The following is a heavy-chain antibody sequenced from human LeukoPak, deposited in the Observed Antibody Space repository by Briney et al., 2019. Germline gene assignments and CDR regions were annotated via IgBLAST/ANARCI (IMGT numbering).Heavy chain of an antibody. CDR2: IIPIFGTA. V-gene: IGHV1-69*05. CDR3: ARGEHCGSGSCMRY. D-gene: IGHD2-15*01. CDR1: GGTFSSYA. Sequence: SVKVSCKASGGTFSSYAISWVRQAPGQGLEWMGGIIPIFGTANYAQKFQGRVTITTDESTSTAYMELSSLRSDDTALYYCARGEHCGSGSCMRYWGQGNLITVSS. J-gene: IGHJ4*02.